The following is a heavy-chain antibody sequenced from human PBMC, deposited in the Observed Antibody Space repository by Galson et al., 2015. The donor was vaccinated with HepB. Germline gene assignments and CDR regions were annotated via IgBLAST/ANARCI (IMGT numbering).Heavy chain of an antibody. V-gene: IGHV3-48*02. CDR2: ISSSSSTI. J-gene: IGHJ4*02. CDR1: GFTFSSYS. Sequence: SLRLSCAASGFTFSSYSMNWVRQAPGKGLEWVSYISSSSSTIYYADSVKGRFTISRDNAKNSLYLQMISLRDEDTAVYYCARDFLSTVTTYDYWGQGTLVTVSS. D-gene: IGHD4-17*01. CDR3: ARDFLSTVTTYDY.